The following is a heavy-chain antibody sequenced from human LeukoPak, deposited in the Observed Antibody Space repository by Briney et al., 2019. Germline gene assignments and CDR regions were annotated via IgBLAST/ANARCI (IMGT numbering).Heavy chain of an antibody. CDR1: GGSFSGYY. V-gene: IGHV4-34*01. Sequence: SETLSLTCAVYGGSFSGYYWSWIRQPPGKGLVWIGEINHSGSTNYNPSLKSRVTMSVDTSKNQFSLKLSSVTAADTAVYYCAREQWYNSSPHPFDYWGQGTLVTVSS. D-gene: IGHD6-13*01. J-gene: IGHJ4*02. CDR3: AREQWYNSSPHPFDY. CDR2: INHSGST.